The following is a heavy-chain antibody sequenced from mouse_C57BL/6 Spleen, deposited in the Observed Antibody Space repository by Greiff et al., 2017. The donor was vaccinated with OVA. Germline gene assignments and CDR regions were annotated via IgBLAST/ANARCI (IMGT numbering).Heavy chain of an antibody. CDR3: ARDQDGIYYFDY. CDR1: GYSITSGYY. V-gene: IGHV3-6*01. Sequence: VQLKESGPGLVKPSQSLSLTCSVTGYSITSGYYWNWIRQFPGNKLEWMGYISYDGSNNYNPSLKNRISITRDTSKNQFFLKLNSVTTEDTATYYCARDQDGIYYFDYWGQGTTLTVSS. J-gene: IGHJ2*01. D-gene: IGHD2-1*01. CDR2: ISYDGSN.